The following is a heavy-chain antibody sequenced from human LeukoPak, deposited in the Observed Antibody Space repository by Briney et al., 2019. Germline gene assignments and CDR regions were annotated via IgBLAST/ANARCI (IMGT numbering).Heavy chain of an antibody. CDR3: ARQGSYFDY. J-gene: IGHJ4*02. CDR2: IYPGDSDT. Sequence: GESLKISCKGSGYGFTSYWIAWVRQMPGKGLEWMGNIYPGDSDTRYSPSFQGQVTISADQSISTAYLQWSSLKALDTAMYYCARQGSYFDYWAQGTLVTVSS. V-gene: IGHV5-51*01. CDR1: GYGFTSYW.